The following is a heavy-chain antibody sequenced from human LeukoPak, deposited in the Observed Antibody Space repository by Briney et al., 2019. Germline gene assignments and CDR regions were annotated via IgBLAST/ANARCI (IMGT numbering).Heavy chain of an antibody. Sequence: GASVKVSCKASGYTFTGYYMHWVRQAPGQGLEWMGWINTNTGNPTYAQGFTGRFVFSLDTSVSTAYLQISSLKAEDTAVYYCARVCDDSSYSSGWLEYYFDYWGQGTLVTVSS. D-gene: IGHD6-19*01. V-gene: IGHV7-4-1*02. CDR3: ARVCDDSSYSSGWLEYYFDY. J-gene: IGHJ4*02. CDR2: INTNTGNP. CDR1: GYTFTGYY.